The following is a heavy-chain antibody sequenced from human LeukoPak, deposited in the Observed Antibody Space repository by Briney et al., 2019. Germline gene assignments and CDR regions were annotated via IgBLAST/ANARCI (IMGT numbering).Heavy chain of an antibody. CDR3: AKKGATTGDFDY. J-gene: IGHJ4*02. Sequence: QSGGSLRLSCAASGFTFSNFLMTWVRQAPGKGPEWVSAISGSGGDTYYADSVKGRFTIPRDNSKNTLYLQMNSLRAEDTAVYYCAKKGATTGDFDYWGQGTLVTVSS. D-gene: IGHD1-26*01. CDR2: ISGSGGDT. CDR1: GFTFSNFL. V-gene: IGHV3-23*01.